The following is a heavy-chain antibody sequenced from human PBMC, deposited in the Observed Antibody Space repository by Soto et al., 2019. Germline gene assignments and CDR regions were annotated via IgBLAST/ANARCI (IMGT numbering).Heavy chain of an antibody. J-gene: IGHJ4*02. D-gene: IGHD2-8*01. CDR2: TFYRSKWYN. Sequence: PSQTLSLTCAISGNSVSSSSAAWNWIRQSPSRGLEWLGRTFYRSKWYNDYAVSVKSRITINADTSKNQVSLQLNSVTPEDTAVYYCARDDSASALYFDYWGQGTLVTVSS. V-gene: IGHV6-1*01. CDR1: GNSVSSSSAA. CDR3: ARDDSASALYFDY.